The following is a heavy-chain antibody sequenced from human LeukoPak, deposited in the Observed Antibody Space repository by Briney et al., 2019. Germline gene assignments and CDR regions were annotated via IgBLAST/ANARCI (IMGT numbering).Heavy chain of an antibody. J-gene: IGHJ5*02. CDR2: INHSGST. V-gene: IGHV4-34*01. D-gene: IGHD3-9*01. Sequence: SETLSLTCAVYGGSFSGYYWSWIRQPPGKGLEWIGEINHSGSTHYNPSLKSRVTISVDTSKNQFSLKLSSVTAADTAVYYCARDDKYYDILTGYYSSSNWFDPWGQGTLVTVSS. CDR1: GGSFSGYY. CDR3: ARDDKYYDILTGYYSSSNWFDP.